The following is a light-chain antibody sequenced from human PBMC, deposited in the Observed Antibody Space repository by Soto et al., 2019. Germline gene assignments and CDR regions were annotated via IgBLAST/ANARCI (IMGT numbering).Light chain of an antibody. CDR3: QQLNCYLIT. CDR1: QGISSY. CDR2: AAS. Sequence: EIHLSQSESYLSPSIGDRITITCRACQGISSYLAWYQQKQGKAPKXLIYAASTLQSGVPSRFSGSGSGTEFTITISSLQPEDGATYYCQQLNCYLITFGQGTRLDIK. J-gene: IGKJ5*01. V-gene: IGKV1-9*01.